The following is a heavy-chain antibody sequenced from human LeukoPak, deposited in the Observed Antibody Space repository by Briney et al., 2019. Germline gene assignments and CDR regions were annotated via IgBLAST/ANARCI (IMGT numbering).Heavy chain of an antibody. J-gene: IGHJ4*02. V-gene: IGHV3-74*01. CDR1: GFTFNSYW. Sequence: PGGSLRHSCAASGFTFNSYWMHWVRQAPGKGLLWVSRIDNDGSNTVYADSVKGRFTISRDNAKNTLYLQMNSLRAEDTALYYCARSQQGARFHWGQGTLITVSS. CDR3: ARSQQGARFH. D-gene: IGHD1/OR15-1a*01. CDR2: IDNDGSNT.